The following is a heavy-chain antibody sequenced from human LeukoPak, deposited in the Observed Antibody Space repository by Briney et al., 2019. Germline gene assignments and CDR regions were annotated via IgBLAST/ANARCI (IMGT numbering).Heavy chain of an antibody. CDR2: IHYSGST. CDR3: AGEGVTSLDWFDP. CDR1: GGSISSYY. D-gene: IGHD4-17*01. Sequence: PSETLSLTCTVSGGSISSYYWSWIRQPPGKGLEWIGYIHYSGSTNYNPSLKSRVTISVDTSKNQFSLKLSSVTAADTAVYYCAGEGVTSLDWFDPWGQGTLVTVSS. J-gene: IGHJ5*02. V-gene: IGHV4-59*12.